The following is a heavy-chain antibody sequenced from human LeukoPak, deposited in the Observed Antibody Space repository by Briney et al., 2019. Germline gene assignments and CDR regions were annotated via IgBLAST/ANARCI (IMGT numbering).Heavy chain of an antibody. V-gene: IGHV4-4*09. CDR3: ARHTPGTYSFDY. CDR1: GGSITSYY. D-gene: IGHD1-26*01. J-gene: IGHJ4*02. Sequence: PSETLSLTCTVSGGSITSYYWSWIRQPPGKGLEWIGYIYTSGSTNYNPSLKSRVTISVDTSKNQFSLKLSSVTAADTAAYYCARHTPGTYSFDYWGQGTLVTVSS. CDR2: IYTSGST.